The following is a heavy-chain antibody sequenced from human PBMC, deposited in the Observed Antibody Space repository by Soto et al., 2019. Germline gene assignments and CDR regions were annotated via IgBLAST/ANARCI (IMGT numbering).Heavy chain of an antibody. D-gene: IGHD2-15*01. J-gene: IGHJ4*02. CDR1: GGTFSSYA. CDR2: IIPIFGTA. Sequence: AASVKVSCKASGGTFSSYAISWVRQAPGQGLEWMGGIIPIFGTANYAQKFQGRVTITADESTSTAYMELSSLRSEDTAVYYCARDGVAATWYYFDYWGQGTLVTVSS. V-gene: IGHV1-69*13. CDR3: ARDGVAATWYYFDY.